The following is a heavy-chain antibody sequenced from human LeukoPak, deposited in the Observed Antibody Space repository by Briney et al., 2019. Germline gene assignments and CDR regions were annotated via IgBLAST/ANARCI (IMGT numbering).Heavy chain of an antibody. CDR2: INHSGST. D-gene: IGHD1-7*01. CDR3: ARLWNYGYYYYVDV. J-gene: IGHJ6*03. Sequence: SETLSLTCAVYGGSFSGYYWSWIRQPPGKGLEWIGEINHSGSTNYNPSLKSRVTISVDTSKNQFSLKLSSVTAADTAVYYCARLWNYGYYYYVDVWGKGTTVTVSS. V-gene: IGHV4-34*01. CDR1: GGSFSGYY.